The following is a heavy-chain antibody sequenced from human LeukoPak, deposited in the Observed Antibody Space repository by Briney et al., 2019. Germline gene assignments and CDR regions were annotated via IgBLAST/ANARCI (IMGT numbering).Heavy chain of an antibody. Sequence: ASVKVSCKASGYTFTSYGISWVRQAPGQGLEWMGWISAYNGNTNYAQKLQGRVTMTTDTSTSTAYMELRSLRSDDTAVYYCARDPLVPAAIRSTAKDYWGQGTLVTVSS. CDR3: ARDPLVPAAIRSTAKDY. V-gene: IGHV1-18*01. CDR1: GYTFTSYG. J-gene: IGHJ4*02. CDR2: ISAYNGNT. D-gene: IGHD2-2*02.